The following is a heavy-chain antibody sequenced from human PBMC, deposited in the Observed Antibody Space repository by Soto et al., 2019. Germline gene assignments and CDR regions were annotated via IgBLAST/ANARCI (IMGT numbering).Heavy chain of an antibody. D-gene: IGHD3-22*01. CDR1: GFTFSNYA. V-gene: IGHV3-30-3*01. CDR2: ISYDGSNK. J-gene: IGHJ4*02. CDR3: AREPAYYYDSSGYSVPFGY. Sequence: VQLVESGGGVVQPGRSLRLSCAASGFTFSNYAMHWVRQAPGKGLEWVAVISYDGSNKYYADSVKGRFTISRDNSKNTLFLQMNSLRAEDTAVYYCAREPAYYYDSSGYSVPFGYWGQGTLVTVSS.